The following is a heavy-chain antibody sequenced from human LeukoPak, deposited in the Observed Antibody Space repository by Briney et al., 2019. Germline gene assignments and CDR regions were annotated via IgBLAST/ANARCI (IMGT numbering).Heavy chain of an antibody. V-gene: IGHV3-30*18. D-gene: IGHD2-15*01. CDR1: GFTFSNYG. CDR2: ISYDGNNK. CDR3: AKQLGYCSDGSCYFPY. Sequence: PGGSLRLSCAASGFTFSNYGMHWVRQAPGKGLEWVAVISYDGNNKYYADSVKGRFTISRDNSKNTLYLQMSSLRPEDTAVYYCAKQLGYCSDGSCYFPYWGQGTLVTVSS. J-gene: IGHJ4*02.